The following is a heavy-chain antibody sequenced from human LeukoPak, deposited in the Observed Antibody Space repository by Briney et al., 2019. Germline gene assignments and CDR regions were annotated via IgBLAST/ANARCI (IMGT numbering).Heavy chain of an antibody. CDR3: AKGTTGTTGGWFDT. V-gene: IGHV3-9*03. J-gene: IGHJ5*02. CDR2: ISWNSGNI. CDR1: GFTFDDYA. D-gene: IGHD1-1*01. Sequence: PGGSLRLSCAASGFTFDDYAMHWVRQAPGKGLEWVSGISWNSGNIGYADSVKGRFTISRDNAKNSLYLQMNSLRAEDMALYYCAKGTTGTTGGWFDTWGQGTLVTVSS.